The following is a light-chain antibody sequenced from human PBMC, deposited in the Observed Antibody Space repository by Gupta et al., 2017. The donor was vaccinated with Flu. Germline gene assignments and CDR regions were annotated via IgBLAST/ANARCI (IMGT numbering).Light chain of an antibody. J-gene: IGKJ1*01. CDR1: QSVSRW. CDR2: KAS. V-gene: IGKV1-5*03. CDR3: QQHKTYSWT. Sequence: QMTQSPSTLSASIGDRVTIICRASQSVSRWLAWYQQKPGKAPKRLIHKASSLESGVTSRFSGSGSGTECKLTISRLKPDDVGTEHGQQHKTYSWTCGQGTTVEIK.